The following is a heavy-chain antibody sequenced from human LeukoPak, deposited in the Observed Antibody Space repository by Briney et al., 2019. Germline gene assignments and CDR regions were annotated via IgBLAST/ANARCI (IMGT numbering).Heavy chain of an antibody. Sequence: PGGSLRLSCAPSGFTFSSYAMSWVRPAPGKGLEWVSGIGASGGSTYYADSVKGRFTISRDNSKNTLYLQMNSLRTEDAAVYYCAKAEGYDILTGLDYWGQGTLVTVSS. CDR3: AKAEGYDILTGLDY. J-gene: IGHJ4*02. CDR1: GFTFSSYA. D-gene: IGHD3-9*01. V-gene: IGHV3-23*01. CDR2: IGASGGST.